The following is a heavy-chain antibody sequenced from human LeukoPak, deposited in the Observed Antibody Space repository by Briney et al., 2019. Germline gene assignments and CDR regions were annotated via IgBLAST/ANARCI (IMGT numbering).Heavy chain of an antibody. CDR2: VYYTGIT. Sequence: PSETLSLTCTVSGGSISSRSYYWGWIRQPPGKGLEWIGSVYYTGITYYNPSLKSRVTISVDTSKNQFSLKLSSVTAADTAVYYCARHVVLLWFGGFYYFDYWGQGTLVTVSS. D-gene: IGHD3-10*01. J-gene: IGHJ4*02. V-gene: IGHV4-39*01. CDR3: ARHVVLLWFGGFYYFDY. CDR1: GGSISSRSYY.